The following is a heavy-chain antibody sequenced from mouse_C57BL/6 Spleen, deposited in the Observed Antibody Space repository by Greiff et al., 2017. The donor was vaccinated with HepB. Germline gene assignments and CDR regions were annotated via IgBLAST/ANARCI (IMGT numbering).Heavy chain of an antibody. J-gene: IGHJ1*03. CDR3: ARTITTVVDFDV. CDR1: GYAFSSYW. Sequence: QVQLKQSGAELVKPGASVKISCKASGYAFSSYWMNWVKQRPGKGLEWIGQIYPGDGDINYNGKFKGKATLTADKSSSTAYMQLSSLTSEDSAVYFCARTITTVVDFDVWGTGTTVTVSS. D-gene: IGHD1-1*01. V-gene: IGHV1-80*01. CDR2: IYPGDGDI.